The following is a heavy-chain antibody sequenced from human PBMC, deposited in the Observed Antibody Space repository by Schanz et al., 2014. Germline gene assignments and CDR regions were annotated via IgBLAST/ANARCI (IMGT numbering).Heavy chain of an antibody. Sequence: VQLMESGGGLVQPGGSLRLSCAASGFTFSSYAMSWVRQAPGKGLEWVGVISYDGSKKSYADSVKGRFTISRDNSKNTLYLQMNSLRSEDTAVYYCARGGFFDSTSFDSWGQGTLVNVSS. CDR2: ISYDGSKK. CDR1: GFTFSSYA. D-gene: IGHD2-2*01. V-gene: IGHV3-30*03. J-gene: IGHJ4*02. CDR3: ARGGFFDSTSFDS.